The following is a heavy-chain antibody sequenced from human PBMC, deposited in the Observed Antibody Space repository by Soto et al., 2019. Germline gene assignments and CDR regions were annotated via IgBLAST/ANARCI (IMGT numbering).Heavy chain of an antibody. CDR3: ARLPAARFYYYDYMDV. CDR1: GYTFTSYG. CDR2: ISAYNGNT. J-gene: IGHJ6*03. Sequence: QVQLVQSGAEVKKPGASGKVSCKASGYTFTSYGISWVGQAPGQGLAWLGWISAYNGNTNYAQKLQGRATMTTDTSTSTAYMELRSLISDVTAVYYWARLPAARFYYYDYMDVWGKGTTVTVSS. V-gene: IGHV1-18*01. D-gene: IGHD2-2*01.